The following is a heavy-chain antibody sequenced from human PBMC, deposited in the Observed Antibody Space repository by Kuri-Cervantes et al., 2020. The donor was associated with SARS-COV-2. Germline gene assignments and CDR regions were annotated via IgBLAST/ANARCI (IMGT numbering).Heavy chain of an antibody. CDR3: ARGMVRGLIQSYYYGMDV. CDR2: INPNSGGT. D-gene: IGHD3-10*01. J-gene: IGHJ6*02. V-gene: IGHV1-2*04. CDR1: GYTFSDYY. Sequence: ASVKVSCKASGYTFSDYYMYWVRQAPGQGLEWMGWINPNSGGTNYARKFQGWVTITRDTSSTGYMELSRLRSDDTAVYYCARGMVRGLIQSYYYGMDVWGQGTTVTVSS.